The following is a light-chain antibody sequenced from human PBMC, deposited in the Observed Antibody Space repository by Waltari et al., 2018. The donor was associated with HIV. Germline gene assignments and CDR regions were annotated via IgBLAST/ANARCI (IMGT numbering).Light chain of an antibody. Sequence: SALIQPASVSGSPGQSITISCSGSANDIGLDHYVSLYQHVSGKAPKLIIYDVHKRPAGLSDRFSGSKSGNMASLTISGLQTDDEAVYFCSSFSSGPSLYIFG. CDR3: SSFSSGPSLYI. CDR2: DVH. CDR1: ANDIGLDHY. J-gene: IGLJ1*01. V-gene: IGLV2-14*03.